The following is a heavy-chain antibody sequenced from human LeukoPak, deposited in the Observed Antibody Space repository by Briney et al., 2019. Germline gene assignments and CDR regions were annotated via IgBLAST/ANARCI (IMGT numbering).Heavy chain of an antibody. D-gene: IGHD6-19*01. CDR1: EFTFSRFA. CDR2: INTDGTVT. V-gene: IGHV3-74*01. Sequence: QSGGSLRLSCVASEFTFSRFAMSWVRQAPGKGLESVSRINTDGTVTTYADSVKGRFTVSRDNADNTMFLQMNSARDEDTAVYYCATKQWLAPPPDSWGQGTPVTVSS. CDR3: ATKQWLAPPPDS. J-gene: IGHJ4*02.